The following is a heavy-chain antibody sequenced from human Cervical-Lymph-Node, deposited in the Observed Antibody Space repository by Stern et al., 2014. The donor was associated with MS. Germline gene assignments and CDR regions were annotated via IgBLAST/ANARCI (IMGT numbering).Heavy chain of an antibody. V-gene: IGHV3-11*01. J-gene: IGHJ2*01. CDR3: ASVVTSGWYPGYWYFDL. CDR1: GFTFTDYY. Sequence: QVQLVESGGGLVKPGGSLRLSCAASGFTFTDYYMSWVRQAPGKGLEWVASITTMGRTMYYADSVRGRFSISRDNAKNSLYLQMNSLRAEDTAVYYCASVVTSGWYPGYWYFDLWGRGTLVTVSS. CDR2: ITTMGRTM. D-gene: IGHD6-19*01.